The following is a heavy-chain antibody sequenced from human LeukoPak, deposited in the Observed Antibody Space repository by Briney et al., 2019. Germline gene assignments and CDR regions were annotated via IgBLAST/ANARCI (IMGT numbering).Heavy chain of an antibody. J-gene: IGHJ5*02. CDR2: IIPIFGTA. Sequence: ASVKVSCKASGGTFSSYAISWVRQAPGQGLEWMGGIIPIFGTANYAQKFQGGVTITTDESTSTAYMELSSLRSEDTAVYYCARGGYDYNWFDPWGQGTLVTVSS. D-gene: IGHD5-12*01. CDR3: ARGGYDYNWFDP. CDR1: GGTFSSYA. V-gene: IGHV1-69*05.